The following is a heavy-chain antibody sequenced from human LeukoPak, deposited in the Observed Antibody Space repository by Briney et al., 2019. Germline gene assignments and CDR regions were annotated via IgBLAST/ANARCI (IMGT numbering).Heavy chain of an antibody. CDR2: INPNSGGT. CDR1: GYTFTGYY. CDR3: ARDPSLGRYSSSPYNWFDP. J-gene: IGHJ5*02. D-gene: IGHD6-13*01. Sequence: GASVKASCKASGYTFTGYYMHWVRQAPGQGLEWMGWINPNSGGTNYAQKFPGRVTMTRDTSISTAYMELSRLRSDDTAVYYCARDPSLGRYSSSPYNWFDPWGQGTLVTVSS. V-gene: IGHV1-2*02.